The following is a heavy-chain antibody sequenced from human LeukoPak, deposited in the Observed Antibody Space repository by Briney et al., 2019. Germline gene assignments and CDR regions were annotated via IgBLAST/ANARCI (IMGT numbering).Heavy chain of an antibody. CDR2: ISYDGSNK. V-gene: IGHV3-30-3*01. J-gene: IGHJ1*01. CDR1: GFTFRSYA. Sequence: GRSLRLSCAASGFTFRSYAMHWVRQAPGKGLEWVAVISYDGSNKYYADSVKGRFTISRDNSKNTLYLQMNSLRAEDTAVYYCARDRGVAGNAEYFQHWGQGTLVTVSS. CDR3: ARDRGVAGNAEYFQH. D-gene: IGHD6-19*01.